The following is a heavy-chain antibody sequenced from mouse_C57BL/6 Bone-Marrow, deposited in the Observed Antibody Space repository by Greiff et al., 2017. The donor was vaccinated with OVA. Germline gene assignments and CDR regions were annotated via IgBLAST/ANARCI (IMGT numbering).Heavy chain of an antibody. Sequence: QVQLQQSGAELVRPGASVTLSCKASGYTFTDYEMHWVKQTPVHGLEWIGAIDPETGGTAYNQKFKGKAILTADKSSSTAYMELRSLTSEDSAVYYCTRGLPRYFDVWGTGTTVTVAS. J-gene: IGHJ1*03. CDR1: GYTFTDYE. CDR2: IDPETGGT. V-gene: IGHV1-15*01. D-gene: IGHD2-2*01. CDR3: TRGLPRYFDV.